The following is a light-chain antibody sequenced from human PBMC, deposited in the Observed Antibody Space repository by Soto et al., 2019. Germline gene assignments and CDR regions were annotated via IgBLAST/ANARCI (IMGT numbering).Light chain of an antibody. CDR1: QGISNW. Sequence: DIPMTQSPSSVSAYVGDRVSITCRVSQGISNWLAWYQQKPGRAPKLLIYAASSLQSGVSSRFSCSVSGRDFTFTISSLQLEDFATYYCEQVYSFPLTIGPVTKVDIK. CDR2: AAS. V-gene: IGKV1D-12*01. J-gene: IGKJ3*01. CDR3: EQVYSFPLT.